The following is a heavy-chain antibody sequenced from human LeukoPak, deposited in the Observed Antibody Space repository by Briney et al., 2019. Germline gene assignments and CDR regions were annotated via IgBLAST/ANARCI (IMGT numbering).Heavy chain of an antibody. CDR2: IYYSGST. CDR1: GGSISSYY. J-gene: IGHJ6*02. D-gene: IGHD2-2*01. CDR3: ARSNVVVPSITKGYYYYGMDV. V-gene: IGHV4-59*08. Sequence: PSETLSLTCTVSGGSISSYYWSWIRQPPGKGQEWIGYIYYSGSTSYNPSLKSRLTISVDTSKNQFSLKLNSVTAADTAVYYCARSNVVVPSITKGYYYYGMDVWGQGTTVTVSS.